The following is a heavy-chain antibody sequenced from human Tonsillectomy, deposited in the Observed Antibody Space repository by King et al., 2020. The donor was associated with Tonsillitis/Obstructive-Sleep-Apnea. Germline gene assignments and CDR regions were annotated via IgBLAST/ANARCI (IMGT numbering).Heavy chain of an antibody. CDR3: ARGGAYYDFWSGYYWDLDWFDP. D-gene: IGHD3-3*01. CDR2: IYYSGST. V-gene: IGHV4-31*03. J-gene: IGHJ5*02. Sequence: QLQESGPGLVKPSQTLSLTCTVSGGSISSGGYYWSCIRQHPGKGLEWIGYIYYSGSTCYNPSLNSRFTISVDTSKNQFSLKLGSVTAADTAVYYCARGGAYYDFWSGYYWDLDWFDPWGQGTLVTVSS. CDR1: GGSISSGGYY.